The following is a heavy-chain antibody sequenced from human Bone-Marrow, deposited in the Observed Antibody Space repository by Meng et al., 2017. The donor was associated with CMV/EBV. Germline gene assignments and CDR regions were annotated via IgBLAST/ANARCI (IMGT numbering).Heavy chain of an antibody. CDR2: IYYSGST. Sequence: SETLSLTCSVFGGSISSSSYYWGWIRQPPGKGLEWIGSIYYSGSTYYNPSLKSRVTISVDTSKNQFSLKLSSVTAADTAVYYCARLAPRWLQSGEWFDPWGQGTRVTGSS. V-gene: IGHV4-39*01. J-gene: IGHJ5*02. CDR3: ARLAPRWLQSGEWFDP. D-gene: IGHD5-24*01. CDR1: GGSISSSSYY.